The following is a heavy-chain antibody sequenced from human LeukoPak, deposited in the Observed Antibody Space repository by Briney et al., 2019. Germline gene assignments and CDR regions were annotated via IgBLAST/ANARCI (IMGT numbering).Heavy chain of an antibody. V-gene: IGHV1-2*02. CDR1: GYTFTGYY. CDR2: IYPNSGGT. J-gene: IGHJ3*02. CDR3: ASDYYDSSGSARSAFDI. Sequence: ASVKVSCKASGYTFTGYYMHWVRQAPGQGLEWMGWIYPNSGGTNYAQKFQGRVTMTRDMSTSTVYMELSSLRSEDTAVYYCASDYYDSSGSARSAFDIWGQGTMVTVSS. D-gene: IGHD3-22*01.